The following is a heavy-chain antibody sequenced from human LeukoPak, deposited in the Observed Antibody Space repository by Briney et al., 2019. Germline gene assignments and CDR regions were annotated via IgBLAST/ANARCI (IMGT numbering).Heavy chain of an antibody. Sequence: PGGSLRLSCAASGFTFSSYGMHWVRQAPGKGLEWVAVISYDGSNKYYADSVKGRFTISRDNAKNTLYLQMNSLRAEDTAVYYCLRPGWELPYYYYYMDVWGKGARVTVSS. D-gene: IGHD1-26*01. CDR3: LRPGWELPYYYYYMDV. V-gene: IGHV3-30*03. CDR1: GFTFSSYG. J-gene: IGHJ6*03. CDR2: ISYDGSNK.